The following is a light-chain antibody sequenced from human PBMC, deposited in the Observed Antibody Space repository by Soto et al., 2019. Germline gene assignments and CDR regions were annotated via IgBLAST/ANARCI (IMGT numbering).Light chain of an antibody. V-gene: IGLV1-40*01. CDR1: SSNIGAGYD. CDR2: GNS. J-gene: IGLJ7*01. CDR3: QSYDSSLSAAV. Sequence: QSVLTQPPSVSGAPGQRVTIYCTGSSSNIGAGYDVHWYQQLPGTAPKLLIYGNSNRPSGVPDRFSGSKSGTSASLAITGLQAEDEADYYCQSYDSSLSAAVFGGGTQLTVL.